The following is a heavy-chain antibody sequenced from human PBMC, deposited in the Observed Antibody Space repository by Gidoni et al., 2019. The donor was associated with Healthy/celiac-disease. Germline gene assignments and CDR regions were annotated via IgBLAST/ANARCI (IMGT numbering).Heavy chain of an antibody. CDR1: VFTVSSYG. D-gene: IGHD3-16*01. V-gene: IGHV3-33*01. CDR2: IWYDGSNK. CDR3: ARDRYVNGLLDY. J-gene: IGHJ4*02. Sequence: QVQLVESAAGVVQPGGSLRLCCAASVFTVSSYGMHWGRQAPGKGLEWVGVIWYDGSNKYYADAGKGRFTISRDKSKNTLYLQRNSRRAEDTAVYYCARDRYVNGLLDYWGQGTLVTVSS.